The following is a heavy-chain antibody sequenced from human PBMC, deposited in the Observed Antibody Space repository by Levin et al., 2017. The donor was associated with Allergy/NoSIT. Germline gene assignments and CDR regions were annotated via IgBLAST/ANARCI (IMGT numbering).Heavy chain of an antibody. J-gene: IGHJ4*02. Sequence: PGESLKISCAASGFAFRSYPMHWVRQAPGRGLEWVAIISKDESQKYYADSVEGRFTISRDNARNTLYLEMNGLRTEDTAVYYCAKPKYFGELTNFGSWGQGALVTVSS. CDR2: ISKDESQK. D-gene: IGHD3-10*01. CDR3: AKPKYFGELTNFGS. V-gene: IGHV3-30*18. CDR1: GFAFRSYP.